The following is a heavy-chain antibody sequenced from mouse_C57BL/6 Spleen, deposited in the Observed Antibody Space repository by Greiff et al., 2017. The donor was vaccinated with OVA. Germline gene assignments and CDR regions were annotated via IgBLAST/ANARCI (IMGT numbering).Heavy chain of an antibody. J-gene: IGHJ2*01. Sequence: QVQLKESGAELAKPGASVKLSCKASGYTFTSYWMHWVKQRPGQGLEWIGYINPSSGYTKYNQKFKDKATLTADKSSSTAYMQLSSLTYEDSAVYYCARRGITTVVAPGYFDYWGQGTTLTVSS. D-gene: IGHD1-1*01. CDR3: ARRGITTVVAPGYFDY. CDR2: INPSSGYT. V-gene: IGHV1-7*01. CDR1: GYTFTSYW.